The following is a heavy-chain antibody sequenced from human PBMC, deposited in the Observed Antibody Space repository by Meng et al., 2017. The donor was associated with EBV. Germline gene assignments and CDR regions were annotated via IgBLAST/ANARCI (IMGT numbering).Heavy chain of an antibody. J-gene: IGHJ5*02. CDR3: ARGGGNRGGIVGATYRLNWFDP. Sequence: QVQLQQWGAGLLKPSETLSLTCAVYGGSFSGYYWSWIRQPPGKGLEWIGEINHSGSTNYNPSLKSRVTISVDTSKNQFSLKLSSVTAADTAVYYCARGGGNRGGIVGATYRLNWFDPWGQGPLVTVSS. CDR2: INHSGST. V-gene: IGHV4-34*01. CDR1: GGSFSGYY. D-gene: IGHD1-26*01.